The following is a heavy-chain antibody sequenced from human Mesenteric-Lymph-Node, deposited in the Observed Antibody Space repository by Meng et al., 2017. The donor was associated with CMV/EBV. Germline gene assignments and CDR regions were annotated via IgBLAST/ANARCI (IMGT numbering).Heavy chain of an antibody. V-gene: IGHV1-69*05. D-gene: IGHD2-2*01. J-gene: IGHJ4*02. Sequence: SVKVSCKASGGTFSSYAISWVRQAPGQGLEWMGGIIPIFGTANYAQKFQGRVTITTDESTSTTYMELSSLRSEDTAVYYCARGRCSSTSCYHVYYFDYWGQGTLVTVSS. CDR2: IIPIFGTA. CDR1: GGTFSSYA. CDR3: ARGRCSSTSCYHVYYFDY.